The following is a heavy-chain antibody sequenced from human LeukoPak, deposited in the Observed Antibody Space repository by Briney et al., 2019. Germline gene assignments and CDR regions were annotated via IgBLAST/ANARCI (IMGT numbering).Heavy chain of an antibody. Sequence: SETLSPTCTVSGEYITSSYWSWIRQPPGKGLEWIGYLYYSGSTNYNPSLKSRVTMSVDTSRNQFSLKLSSVTAADTAVYYCARHANAYSSGWFDYWGQGTLVTVSS. CDR3: ARHANAYSSGWFDY. V-gene: IGHV4-59*08. CDR2: LYYSGST. CDR1: GEYITSSY. J-gene: IGHJ4*02. D-gene: IGHD6-25*01.